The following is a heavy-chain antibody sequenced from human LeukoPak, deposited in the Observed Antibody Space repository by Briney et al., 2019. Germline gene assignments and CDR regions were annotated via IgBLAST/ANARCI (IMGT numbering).Heavy chain of an antibody. CDR1: GFTFSDYY. CDR3: ARDGGILYSSAWNDY. CDR2: ISSSANTI. V-gene: IGHV3-11*04. Sequence: GGSLRLSCAASGFTFSDYYMRWIRQAPGKGLEGVSYISSSANTIYYADSVKGRFTISRDNAKNSLYLQMNSLRAEDTAVYYCARDGGILYSSAWNDYWGQGTLVTVSS. D-gene: IGHD6-25*01. J-gene: IGHJ4*02.